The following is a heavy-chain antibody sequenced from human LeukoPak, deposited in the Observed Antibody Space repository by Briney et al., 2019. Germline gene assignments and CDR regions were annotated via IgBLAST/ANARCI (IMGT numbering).Heavy chain of an antibody. CDR2: ISGSGGST. V-gene: IGHV3-23*01. CDR1: GFTFSSYA. J-gene: IGHJ1*01. CDR3: ANSMVRGVTQYFQH. D-gene: IGHD3-10*01. Sequence: GGSLRLSCAASGFTFSSYAMSWVRQAPGKGLEWVSAISGSGGSTYYADSVKGRFTISRDNSKNTLYLQMNSLRAEDTAVYYCANSMVRGVTQYFQHGGQGTLVTVSS.